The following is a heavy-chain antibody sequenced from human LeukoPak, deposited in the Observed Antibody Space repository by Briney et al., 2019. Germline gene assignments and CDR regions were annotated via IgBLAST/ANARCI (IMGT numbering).Heavy chain of an antibody. CDR2: IYYTGTT. V-gene: IGHV4-39*01. D-gene: IGHD3/OR15-3a*01. CDR3: ARQEIGLRSFDP. CDR1: GGSISTSNYY. Sequence: SETLSLTCTVSGGSISTSNYYWGWIRQSPGKNLEWLGSIYYTGTTHYNPSLKSRVTISVDTSKNQFSLNLSSVTAADTAVYYCARQEIGLRSFDPWGQGTLVTVSS. J-gene: IGHJ5*02.